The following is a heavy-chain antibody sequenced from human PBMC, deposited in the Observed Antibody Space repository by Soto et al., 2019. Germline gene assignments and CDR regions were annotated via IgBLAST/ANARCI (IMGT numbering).Heavy chain of an antibody. J-gene: IGHJ4*02. Sequence: QVQLVQSGAEVKKPGASVKVSCKASGYTFTNFGISWVRQAPGQGLEWMGWISAYNGNTNYAQNFQGRVTMTTDTSPRQGLLEVERPGTDDPAGDYLAGRGTPIDHRGQGTLVTVSS. CDR1: GYTFTNFG. D-gene: IGHD3-16*01. CDR3: AGRGTPIDH. CDR2: ISAYNGNT. V-gene: IGHV1-18*01.